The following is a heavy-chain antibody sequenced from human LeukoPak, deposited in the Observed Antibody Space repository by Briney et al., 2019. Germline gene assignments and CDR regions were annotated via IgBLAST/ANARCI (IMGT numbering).Heavy chain of an antibody. CDR3: ARDINIEVKKCSSTSCYTTPLGY. D-gene: IGHD2-2*02. V-gene: IGHV1-69*13. Sequence: SVKVSCKASGGTFISYAISWVRQAPGQGLEWMGGIIPIFGTGNYAQKFQGRVTITADESTSTAYMELSSLRSEDTAVYYCARDINIEVKKCSSTSCYTTPLGYWGQGTLVTVSS. CDR2: IIPIFGTG. J-gene: IGHJ4*02. CDR1: GGTFISYA.